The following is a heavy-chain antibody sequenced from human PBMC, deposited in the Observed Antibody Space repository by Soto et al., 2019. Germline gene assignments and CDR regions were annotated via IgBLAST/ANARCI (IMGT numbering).Heavy chain of an antibody. Sequence: PGGSLRLSCAASGFTFSSYAMSWVRQATGKASAPVSAISGSGGSTYYADSVKGRFTISRDNSKNTLYLQRNSLRAEDTAVYYCAKDKSPLGYYGSGNQNYFDYWGQGTLVTVSS. CDR2: ISGSGGST. D-gene: IGHD3-10*01. CDR3: AKDKSPLGYYGSGNQNYFDY. V-gene: IGHV3-23*01. CDR1: GFTFSSYA. J-gene: IGHJ4*02.